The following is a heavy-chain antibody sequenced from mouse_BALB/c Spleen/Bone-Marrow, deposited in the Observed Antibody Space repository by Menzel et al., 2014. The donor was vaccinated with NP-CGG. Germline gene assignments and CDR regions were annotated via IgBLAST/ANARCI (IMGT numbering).Heavy chain of an antibody. Sequence: VQVVESGAELAKPGASVKMSCKASGYTFTSYWMHWVKQRPGQGLEWIGYINPSTTYSAYNQKLKDKATLTADKSSSTAYMQLSSLTSEDSAVYYCALYYRYDYFDYWGQGTTLTVSS. CDR1: GYTFTSYW. CDR2: INPSTTYS. J-gene: IGHJ2*01. V-gene: IGHV1-7*01. CDR3: ALYYRYDYFDY. D-gene: IGHD2-14*01.